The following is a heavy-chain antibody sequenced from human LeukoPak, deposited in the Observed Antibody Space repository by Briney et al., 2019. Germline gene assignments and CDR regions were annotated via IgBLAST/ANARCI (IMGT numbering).Heavy chain of an antibody. CDR3: ARAPNYGGNSGKESDY. CDR1: GGSISSGDYY. Sequence: SETLSLTCTVSGGSISSGDYYWSWIRQPPGKGLEWIGYIYYSGSTYYNPSLKSRVTISVDTSKNQFSLKLNSVTAADTAVYYCARAPNYGGNSGKESDYWGQGTLVTVSS. J-gene: IGHJ4*02. V-gene: IGHV4-30-4*01. D-gene: IGHD4-23*01. CDR2: IYYSGST.